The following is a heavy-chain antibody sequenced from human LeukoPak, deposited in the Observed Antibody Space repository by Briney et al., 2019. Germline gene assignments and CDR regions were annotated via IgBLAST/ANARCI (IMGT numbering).Heavy chain of an antibody. CDR3: ASPYFDF. CDR1: GGSISSGNYY. J-gene: IGHJ4*02. V-gene: IGHV4-39*01. Sequence: PSETLSLTCTVSGGSISSGNYYWAWIRQPPGKWLGWIGCMYYSGSTYYNPSLKSRVTISVDTSKNQFSLKPSSVTATDTAVYYCASPYFDFWGQGTLVTVSS. CDR2: MYYSGST.